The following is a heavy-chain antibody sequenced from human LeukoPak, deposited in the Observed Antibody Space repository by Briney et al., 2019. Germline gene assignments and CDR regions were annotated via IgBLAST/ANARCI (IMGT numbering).Heavy chain of an antibody. V-gene: IGHV4-59*01. D-gene: IGHD2-21*02. CDR3: ARDKVSVTASRAGHYYYYYGVDI. Sequence: SETLSLTCTVSGDSISGYFCSWIRQPPGKGLEWIGYIYYNGSTNYNPSLKSRVIMSVDTSKNHFSLKLSSVTTADTTVYYCARDKVSVTASRAGHYYYYYGVDIWGQGTTVTVSS. CDR2: IYYNGST. J-gene: IGHJ6*02. CDR1: GDSISGYF.